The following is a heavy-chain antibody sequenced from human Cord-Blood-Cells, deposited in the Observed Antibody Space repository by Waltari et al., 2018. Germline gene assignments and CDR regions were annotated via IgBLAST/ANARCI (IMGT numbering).Heavy chain of an antibody. V-gene: IGHV1-18*01. CDR3: ARVYYYDSSCYYPPDY. CDR1: GYTFPSYG. CDR2: ISAYNGNT. Sequence: QVQLVQSGAEVKKPGASVKVSCKASGYTFPSYGISWVRQAPGQGLEWMGWISAYNGNTNSAQKLQGRVTMTTDTSTSTAYMELRRLRSDDTAVYYCARVYYYDSSCYYPPDYWGQGTLVTVSS. J-gene: IGHJ4*02. D-gene: IGHD3-22*01.